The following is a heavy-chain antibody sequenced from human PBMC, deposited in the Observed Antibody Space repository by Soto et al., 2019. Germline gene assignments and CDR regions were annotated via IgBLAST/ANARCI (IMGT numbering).Heavy chain of an antibody. CDR3: AAEVYSGGDCCHFDY. Sequence: SVKVSCKTSGFTFTNSAVQWVRQARGQRLEWIGWIIVGSGKTNYAQTLQGRVTITRDISANTAYMELTSLTSDDTAVYYCAAEVYSGGDCCHFDYWGQ. CDR2: IIVGSGKT. CDR1: GFTFTNSA. V-gene: IGHV1-58*01. J-gene: IGHJ4*01. D-gene: IGHD2-21*02.